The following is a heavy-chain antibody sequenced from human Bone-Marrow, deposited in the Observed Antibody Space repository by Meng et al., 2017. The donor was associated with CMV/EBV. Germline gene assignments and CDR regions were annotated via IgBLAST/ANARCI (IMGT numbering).Heavy chain of an antibody. V-gene: IGHV4-39*01. Sequence: GSLRLSCTVSGGSISSSSYYWGWIRQPPGKGLEWIGSIYYSGSTYYNPSLKSRVTISVDTSKNQFSLKLSSVTAADTAVYYCARLTIFGVVIAFECWGQGTLVTVSS. CDR1: GGSISSSSYY. D-gene: IGHD3-3*01. CDR3: ARLTIFGVVIAFEC. J-gene: IGHJ4*02. CDR2: IYYSGST.